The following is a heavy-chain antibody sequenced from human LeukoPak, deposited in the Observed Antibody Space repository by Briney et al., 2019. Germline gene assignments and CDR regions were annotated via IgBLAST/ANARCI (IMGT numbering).Heavy chain of an antibody. CDR1: GFTFSSYG. D-gene: IGHD6-13*01. CDR3: ARSIAAAGGASYYYYYYYMDV. J-gene: IGHJ6*03. Sequence: GGSLRLSCAASGFTFSSYGMHWVRQAPGKGLEWVAFIRYDGSNKYYADSVKGRFTISRDNSKNTLYLQMNSLRAEDTAVYYCARSIAAAGGASYYYYYYYMDVWGKGTTVTISS. V-gene: IGHV3-30*02. CDR2: IRYDGSNK.